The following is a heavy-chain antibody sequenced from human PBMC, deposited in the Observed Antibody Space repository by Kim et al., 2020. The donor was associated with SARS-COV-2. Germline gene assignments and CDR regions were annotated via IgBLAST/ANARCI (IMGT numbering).Heavy chain of an antibody. CDR2: ISSSSSTI. V-gene: IGHV3-48*04. CDR1: GFTFSSYS. Sequence: GGSLRLSCAASGFTFSSYSMNWVRQAPGKGLEWVSYISSSSSTIYYADSVTGRFTISRDNAKNSLYLQMNSLRAEDTAVYYCARDGAVVVAAISPLDYWG. CDR3: ARDGAVVVAAISPLDY. D-gene: IGHD2-15*01. J-gene: IGHJ4*01.